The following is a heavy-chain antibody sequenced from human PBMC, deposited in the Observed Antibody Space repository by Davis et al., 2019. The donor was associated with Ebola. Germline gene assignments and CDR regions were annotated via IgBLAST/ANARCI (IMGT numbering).Heavy chain of an antibody. CDR2: IYPGYSDT. J-gene: IGHJ5*02. Sequence: GGSLRLSCKGSGYMFTTYWIVWVRQMPGKGLEWMGTIYPGYSDTRYSPSFQGQVTISADRSINTAYLQWSSLKASDTVMYYCARQGYCNSTSCNNWFDPWGQGTLVTVSS. CDR3: ARQGYCNSTSCNNWFDP. V-gene: IGHV5-51*01. CDR1: GYMFTTYW. D-gene: IGHD2-2*01.